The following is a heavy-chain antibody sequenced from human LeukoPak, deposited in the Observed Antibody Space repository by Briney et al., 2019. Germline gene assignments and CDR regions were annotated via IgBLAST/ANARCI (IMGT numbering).Heavy chain of an antibody. D-gene: IGHD5-24*01. V-gene: IGHV1-2*02. CDR1: GYTFTGYY. Sequence: ASVKVSCKASGYTFTGYYMHWVRQAPGQGLEWMGWINPNSGSTNYAQKFQGRVTMTRDTSISTAYMELSRLRSDDTAVYYCAREGGRDGYQSFDYWGQGTLVTVSS. J-gene: IGHJ4*02. CDR3: AREGGRDGYQSFDY. CDR2: INPNSGST.